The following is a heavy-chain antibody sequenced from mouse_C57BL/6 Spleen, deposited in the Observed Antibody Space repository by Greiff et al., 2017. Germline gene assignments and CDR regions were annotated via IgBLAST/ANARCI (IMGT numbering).Heavy chain of an antibody. CDR1: GFNIKDYY. Sequence: EVKVVESGAELVKPGASVKLSCTASGFNIKDYYMHWVKQRPEQGLGWIGRIDPEDGETKYAPKFQGKATITADTASNTAYLQLSSLTSEDTAVYYGARERDDYGSSHDYWGQGTTLTVSS. V-gene: IGHV14-2*01. D-gene: IGHD1-1*01. J-gene: IGHJ2*01. CDR2: IDPEDGET. CDR3: ARERDDYGSSHDY.